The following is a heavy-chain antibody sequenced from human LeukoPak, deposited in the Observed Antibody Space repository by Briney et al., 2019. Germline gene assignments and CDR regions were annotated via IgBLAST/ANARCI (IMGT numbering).Heavy chain of an antibody. CDR1: SYTFTNYA. CDR3: ARGLEWLTRRHTWFDP. CDR2: ISAYNGNT. D-gene: IGHD3-3*01. Sequence: GASVKVSCEASSYTFTNYAFTWVRQAPGQGLEWMGWISAYNGNTNYAQKLQGRVTMTTDTSTSTAYMELRSLRSDDTVVYYCARGLEWLTRRHTWFDPWGQGTLVTVSS. J-gene: IGHJ5*02. V-gene: IGHV1-18*01.